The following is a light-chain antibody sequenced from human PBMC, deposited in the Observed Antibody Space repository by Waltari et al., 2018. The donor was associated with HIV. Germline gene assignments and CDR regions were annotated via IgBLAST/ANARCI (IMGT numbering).Light chain of an antibody. CDR2: STN. CDR3: VMYMGSGPWV. Sequence: QTVVTQAPSFSVSPGGTVTLPCGLSSGSVSTSYYPSWYQQTPGQAPRTLIYSTNTRSSGVPDRFSGSILGNKAALTITGAQADDESDYYCVMYMGSGPWVFGGGTKLTVL. CDR1: SGSVSTSYY. J-gene: IGLJ3*02. V-gene: IGLV8-61*01.